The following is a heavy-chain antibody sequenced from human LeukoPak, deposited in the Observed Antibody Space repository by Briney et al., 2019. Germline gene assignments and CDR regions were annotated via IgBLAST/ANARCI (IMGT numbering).Heavy chain of an antibody. J-gene: IGHJ4*02. CDR2: IGTAGDT. D-gene: IGHD5-12*01. Sequence: PGGSLRLSCAASGFTFSSYDMHWVRQATGKGLEWVSAIGTAGDTYYPGSVKGRFTISRENAKNSLYLQMNSLRAGDTAVYYCARGSGYDDYYFDYWGQGTLVTVSS. CDR1: GFTFSSYD. V-gene: IGHV3-13*01. CDR3: ARGSGYDDYYFDY.